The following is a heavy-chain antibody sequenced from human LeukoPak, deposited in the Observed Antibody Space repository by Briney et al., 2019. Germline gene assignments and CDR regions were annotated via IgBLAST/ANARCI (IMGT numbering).Heavy chain of an antibody. J-gene: IGHJ4*02. CDR1: GGSISSSTYY. V-gene: IGHV4-39*01. CDR2: VYYSGRT. D-gene: IGHD1-26*01. Sequence: SETLSLTCTVSGGSISSSTYYWGWIRQPPGKGLDWIGSVYYSGRTYYNPSLKSRVTISIDTSKSRFSLKLSSVTAADTAVYYCARYEGGTMFDYWGQGTLVTVSS. CDR3: ARYEGGTMFDY.